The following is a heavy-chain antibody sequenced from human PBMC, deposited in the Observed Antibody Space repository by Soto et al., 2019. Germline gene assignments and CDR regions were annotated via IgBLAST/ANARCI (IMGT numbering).Heavy chain of an antibody. CDR2: INHSGST. D-gene: IGHD1-26*01. CDR3: ARGRGATIDY. CDR1: GGSFGGYY. Sequence: QVQLQQWGAGLLKPSETLSLTCAVYGGSFGGYYWSWIRQPPGKGLEWIGEINHSGSTNYNPSLKSRVTISVDTSKNQFSLKLSSVTAADTAVYYCARGRGATIDYWGQGTLVTVSS. V-gene: IGHV4-34*01. J-gene: IGHJ4*02.